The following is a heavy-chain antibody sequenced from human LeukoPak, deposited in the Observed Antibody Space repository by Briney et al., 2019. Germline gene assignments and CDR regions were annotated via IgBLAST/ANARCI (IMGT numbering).Heavy chain of an antibody. Sequence: SETLSLTCAVYGGSFSGYYWSWIRQPPGKGLEWIGYIYYSGSTNYNPSLKSRVTISVDTSKNQFSLKLSSVTAADTAVYYCARHASPYYDFWSGYYKSRNYYYGMDVWGQGTTVTVSS. CDR2: IYYSGST. D-gene: IGHD3-3*01. J-gene: IGHJ6*02. CDR1: GGSFSGYY. V-gene: IGHV4-59*08. CDR3: ARHASPYYDFWSGYYKSRNYYYGMDV.